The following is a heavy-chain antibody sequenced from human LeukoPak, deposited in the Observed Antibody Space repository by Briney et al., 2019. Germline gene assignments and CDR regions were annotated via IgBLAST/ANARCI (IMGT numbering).Heavy chain of an antibody. J-gene: IGHJ6*03. CDR3: ARSRRGYQIEV. CDR2: LDPHSGDT. V-gene: IGHV1-8*01. CDR1: GYSFSNFD. D-gene: IGHD1-14*01. Sequence: GASLKVSCKASGYSFSNFDINWVRQAAGQGPEWMGRLDPHSGDTDYVQRFHGRVIMTKNTSINTAYLELRSLTSEDTAVYYCARSRRGYQIEVWGRGTTVTVSS.